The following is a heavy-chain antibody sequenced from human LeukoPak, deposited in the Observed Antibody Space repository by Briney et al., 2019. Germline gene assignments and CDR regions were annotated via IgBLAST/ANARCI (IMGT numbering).Heavy chain of an antibody. CDR1: DDSITMYY. Sequence: SETLSLTCSVSDDSITMYYWTWIRQPPGKGLEWIGYVDHTGSTNFNPSLNGRVSISRDTTKNLFSLRLRSVTAADTAVYYCARVGWEPQAFDIWGQGTMVTVSS. CDR3: ARVGWEPQAFDI. J-gene: IGHJ3*02. V-gene: IGHV4-59*01. D-gene: IGHD4-23*01. CDR2: VDHTGST.